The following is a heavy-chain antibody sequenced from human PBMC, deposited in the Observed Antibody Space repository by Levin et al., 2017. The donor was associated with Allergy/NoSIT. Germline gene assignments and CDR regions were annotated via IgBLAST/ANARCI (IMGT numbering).Heavy chain of an antibody. Sequence: SCTVSGGSISSSRYYWGWIRQPPGKGLEWIGSIYYSGSTYYNPSLKSRVTISVDTSKNQFSLKLSSVTAADTAVYYCASLSRLAGNDYWGQGTLVTVSS. J-gene: IGHJ4*02. CDR1: GGSISSSRYY. D-gene: IGHD1-14*01. V-gene: IGHV4-39*01. CDR3: ASLSRLAGNDY. CDR2: IYYSGST.